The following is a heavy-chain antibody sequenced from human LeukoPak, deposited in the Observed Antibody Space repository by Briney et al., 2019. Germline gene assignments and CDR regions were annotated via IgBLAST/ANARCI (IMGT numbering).Heavy chain of an antibody. CDR1: GYTFTGYY. D-gene: IGHD3-10*01. CDR2: FDPEDGET. Sequence: ASVKVSCKASGYTFTGYYMHWVRQAPGQGLEWMGGFDPEDGETIYAQKFQGRVTMTEDTSTDTAYMELSSLRSEDTAVYYCATGRDLLWFDYWGQGTLVTVSS. CDR3: ATGRDLLWFDY. V-gene: IGHV1-24*01. J-gene: IGHJ5*01.